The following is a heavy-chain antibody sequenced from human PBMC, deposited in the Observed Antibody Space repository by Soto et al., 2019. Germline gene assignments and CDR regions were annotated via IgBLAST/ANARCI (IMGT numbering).Heavy chain of an antibody. J-gene: IGHJ6*03. V-gene: IGHV3-72*01. Sequence: EVQLVESGGGLVQPGGSLRLSCAASGFTFSDHYMDWVRQAPGKGLEWVGRTRNKANSYTTEYAASVKGRFTISRDDSKNSLYLQMKSLKTEDTAVYYCAREVHPSSDFWSGYYPIDYYYYYMDVWGKGTTVTVSS. D-gene: IGHD3-3*01. CDR1: GFTFSDHY. CDR3: AREVHPSSDFWSGYYPIDYYYYYMDV. CDR2: TRNKANSYTT.